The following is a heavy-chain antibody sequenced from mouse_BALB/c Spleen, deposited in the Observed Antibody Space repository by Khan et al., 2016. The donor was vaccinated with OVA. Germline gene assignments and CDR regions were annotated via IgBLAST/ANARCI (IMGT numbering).Heavy chain of an antibody. CDR3: TRDGDDYFDY. V-gene: IGHV9-2-1*01. J-gene: IGHJ2*01. CDR2: INNETGEP. CDR1: GYTFTDYS. Sequence: VQLQESGPELKKPGETVKISYKASGYTFTDYSMHWVKQAPGKGLKWMGWINNETGEPTYADDFKGRFAFFLETSARTAYLQINTPKNEDTATYCCTRDGDDYFDYWGQGTTLTVSS. D-gene: IGHD2-3*01.